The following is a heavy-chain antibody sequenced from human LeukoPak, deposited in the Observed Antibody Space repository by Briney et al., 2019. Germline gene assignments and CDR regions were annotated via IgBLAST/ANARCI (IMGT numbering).Heavy chain of an antibody. CDR1: GYTLTELS. CDR3: GTMRGNPGAFDI. J-gene: IGHJ3*02. V-gene: IGHV1-24*01. D-gene: IGHD3-22*01. CDR2: FDPEDGET. Sequence: ASVKVSCKVSGYTLTELSMHWVRQAPGKGLEWMGGFDPEDGETIYALKFQGRVTMTEDTSTDTAYMELSSLRSEDTAVYYCGTMRGNPGAFDIWGQGTMVTVSS.